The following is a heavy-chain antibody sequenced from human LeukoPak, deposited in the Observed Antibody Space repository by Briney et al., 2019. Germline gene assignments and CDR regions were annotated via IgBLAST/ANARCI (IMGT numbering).Heavy chain of an antibody. D-gene: IGHD3-22*01. J-gene: IGHJ3*02. Sequence: GGSLRLSCAASGFTFSSYSMNWVRQAPGKGLEWVSSISSSSSYIYYADSVKGRFTISRDNAKNSLYLQMNSLRAEDTAVYYCARDRPPYCYDSSGYKTDAFDIWGQGTMVTVSS. CDR1: GFTFSSYS. V-gene: IGHV3-21*01. CDR2: ISSSSSYI. CDR3: ARDRPPYCYDSSGYKTDAFDI.